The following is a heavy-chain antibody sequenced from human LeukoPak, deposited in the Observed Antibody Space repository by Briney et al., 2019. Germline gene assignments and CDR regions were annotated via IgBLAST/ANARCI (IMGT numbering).Heavy chain of an antibody. V-gene: IGHV3-23*01. Sequence: PSETLSLTCTVSGGSISGTYYWSWIRQPPGKGLEWVSAISGSGGSTYYADSVKGRFTISRDNSKNTLYLQMNSLRAEDTAVYYCAKDSPGGYYDSSGYPLAGYWGQGTLVTVSS. CDR2: ISGSGGST. D-gene: IGHD3-22*01. J-gene: IGHJ4*02. CDR1: GGSISGTYY. CDR3: AKDSPGGYYDSSGYPLAGY.